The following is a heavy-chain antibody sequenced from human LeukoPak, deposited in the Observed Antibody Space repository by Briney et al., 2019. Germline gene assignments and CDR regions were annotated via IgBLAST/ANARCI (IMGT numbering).Heavy chain of an antibody. D-gene: IGHD2-8*01. CDR3: ANGNRCTSPNCLGYYYFYMDV. Sequence: GGSLRLSCAASGFTFSSYAMNWLRQAPGRGLEWVSGFSGSGGTTYYADSVKGRFTISRDNSKNTLYLQMNSLRAEDTAVYYCANGNRCTSPNCLGYYYFYMDVWGKGTTVTVSS. CDR1: GFTFSSYA. CDR2: FSGSGGTT. J-gene: IGHJ6*03. V-gene: IGHV3-23*01.